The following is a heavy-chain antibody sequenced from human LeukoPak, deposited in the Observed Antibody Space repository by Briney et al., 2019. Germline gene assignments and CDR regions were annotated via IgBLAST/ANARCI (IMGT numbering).Heavy chain of an antibody. D-gene: IGHD3-10*01. CDR3: AKDFGAYYYGSGSYYNPYYFDY. Sequence: PGGSLRLSCAASEFSVGSNYMTWVRQAPGKGLEWVSLIYSGGSTYYADSVKGRFTISRDNSKNTLYLQMNSLRAEDTAVYYCAKDFGAYYYGSGSYYNPYYFDYWGQGTLVTVSS. V-gene: IGHV3-66*01. CDR2: IYSGGST. J-gene: IGHJ4*02. CDR1: EFSVGSNY.